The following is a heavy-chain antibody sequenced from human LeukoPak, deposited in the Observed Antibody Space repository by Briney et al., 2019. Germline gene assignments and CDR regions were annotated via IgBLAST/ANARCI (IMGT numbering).Heavy chain of an antibody. CDR1: GFTFSSNA. CDR2: ISGSGGNT. J-gene: IGHJ6*02. D-gene: IGHD5-18*01. Sequence: GGSLRLSCAASGFTFSSNAMNWVRQAPGKGLEWVSVISGSGGNTYNADSVKGRFTISRDNSKNTVYLQMNSLRAEDTAVYYCAKQLWDGDVWGQGTTVTVSS. V-gene: IGHV3-23*01. CDR3: AKQLWDGDV.